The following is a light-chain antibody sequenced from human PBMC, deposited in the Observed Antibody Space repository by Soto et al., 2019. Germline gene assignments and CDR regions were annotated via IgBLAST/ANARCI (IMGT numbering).Light chain of an antibody. CDR2: EVS. V-gene: IGLV2-18*02. J-gene: IGLJ2*01. CDR3: SSYTNSISGA. Sequence: QSALTQPPSVSGSPGQSVTISCTGTSSDIGSYNRVSWYQQPPGTAPKLMIYEVSNRPSGVPDRFSGSKSGNTASLTISGLQAEDEADYYCSSYTNSISGAFGGGTKLTVL. CDR1: SSDIGSYNR.